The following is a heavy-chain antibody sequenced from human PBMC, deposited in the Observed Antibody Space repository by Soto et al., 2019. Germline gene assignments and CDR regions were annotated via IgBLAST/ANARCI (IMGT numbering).Heavy chain of an antibody. J-gene: IGHJ6*02. D-gene: IGHD1-26*01. CDR3: ARGVKSGSYPYYYYYGMDV. CDR2: IYYTGST. Sequence: PSETLSLTCTVSGGSFSHYYWGWIRQPPGKGLQWIAYIYYTGSTNYNPSLKGRVTISVDTSKNQFSPKLSSVTAADTAVYYCARGVKSGSYPYYYYYGMDVWGQGTTVTVSS. V-gene: IGHV4-59*13. CDR1: GGSFSHYY.